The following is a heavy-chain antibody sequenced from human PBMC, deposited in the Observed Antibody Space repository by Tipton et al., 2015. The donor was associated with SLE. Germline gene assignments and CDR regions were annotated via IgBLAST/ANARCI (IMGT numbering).Heavy chain of an antibody. J-gene: IGHJ4*02. D-gene: IGHD1-26*01. CDR3: ARDRLGGPFDY. CDR1: GGSISSGGYY. V-gene: IGHV4-31*03. CDR2: IYYSGST. Sequence: TLSLTCTVSGGSISSGGYYWSWIRQHPGKGLEWIGYIYYSGSTNYNPSLKSRVTISVDTSKNQFSLRLSSVTAADTAVYYCARDRLGGPFDYWGQGSLVTVSS.